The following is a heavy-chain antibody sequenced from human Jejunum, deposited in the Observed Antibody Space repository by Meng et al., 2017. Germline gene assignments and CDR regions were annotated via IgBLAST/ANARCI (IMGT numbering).Heavy chain of an antibody. CDR1: GDSVSSNSAG. CDR2: TYYRSKWYS. J-gene: IGHJ5*02. V-gene: IGHV6-1*01. Sequence: QLQLQQSGPGLLKPSQTHSLTSASSGDSVSSNSAGWNWIRQSPSRGLEWLGRTYYRSKWYSDYAVSVKSRITINTDTSKNQLSLQLNTVTPEDTAVYYCARDESRLLRSWGQGTLVTVSS. CDR3: ARDESRLLRS. D-gene: IGHD3-22*01.